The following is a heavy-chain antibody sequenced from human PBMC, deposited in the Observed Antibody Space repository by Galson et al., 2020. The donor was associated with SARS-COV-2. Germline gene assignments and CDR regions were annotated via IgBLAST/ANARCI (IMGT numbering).Heavy chain of an antibody. CDR2: ISSSGSTI. J-gene: IGHJ4*02. CDR3: ARTRRYWELSYFDY. Sequence: GGSLRLSCAASGFTFSDYYMSWIRQAPGKGLEWVSYISSSGSTIYYADSVKGRFTISRDNAKNSLYLQMNSLRAEDTAVYYCARTRRYWELSYFDYWGQGTLVTVSS. CDR1: GFTFSDYY. D-gene: IGHD1-7*01. V-gene: IGHV3-11*01.